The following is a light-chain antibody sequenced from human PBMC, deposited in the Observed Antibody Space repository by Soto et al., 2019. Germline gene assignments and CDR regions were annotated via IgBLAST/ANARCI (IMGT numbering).Light chain of an antibody. V-gene: IGKV3-20*01. J-gene: IGKJ3*01. CDR1: QTVTNNY. CDR3: QRYGSSPPP. CDR2: EAS. Sequence: EIVLTQSPGTLSLSPGERATLSCRASQTVTNNYIAWYQQRPGQAPRLLFYEASTRATGIPDRFSGSGSGTDFTLTIRRLEPEDFAVYYCQRYGSSPPPFAPGTRVDFK.